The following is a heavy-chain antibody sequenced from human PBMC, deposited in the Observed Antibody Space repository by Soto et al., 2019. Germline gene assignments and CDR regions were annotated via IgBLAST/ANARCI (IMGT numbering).Heavy chain of an antibody. CDR3: ARLERRYFDWLLSFDY. CDR1: GGSISSSSYY. V-gene: IGHV4-39*07. J-gene: IGHJ4*02. Sequence: SETLSLTCTVSGGSISSSSYYWGWIRQPPGKGLEWIGSIYYSGSTNYNPSLKSRVTISVDTSKNQFSLKLSSVTAADTAVYYCARLERRYFDWLLSFDYWGQGTLVTVSS. D-gene: IGHD3-9*01. CDR2: IYYSGST.